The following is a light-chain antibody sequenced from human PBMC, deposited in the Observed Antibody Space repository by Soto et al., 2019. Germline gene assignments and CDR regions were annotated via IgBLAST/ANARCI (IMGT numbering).Light chain of an antibody. J-gene: IGLJ1*01. V-gene: IGLV2-14*01. CDR3: SSYTSSNTFYV. Sequence: QSALTQPPSASGSPGQSLTISCTGTSSDVGFYNFVSWYQHHPGKAPKLMIYQVSNRPSGVSNRFSGSKSGNTASLTISGLQAEDEADYYCSSYTSSNTFYVFGTGTKVTVL. CDR2: QVS. CDR1: SSDVGFYNF.